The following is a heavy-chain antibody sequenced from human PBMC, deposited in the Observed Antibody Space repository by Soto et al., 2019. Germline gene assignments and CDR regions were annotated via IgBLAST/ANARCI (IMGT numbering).Heavy chain of an antibody. CDR2: INHSGST. J-gene: IGHJ4*02. CDR3: ATSAAAGLQEV. D-gene: IGHD6-13*01. CDR1: GGSFSDYY. V-gene: IGHV4-34*09. Sequence: PSETLSLTCAVSGGSFSDYYWNWIRQPPGKGLEWIGEINHSGSTNYNPSLKSRVTLSVDTSKNQFSLKLSSVTAADTAVYYCATSAAAGLQEVWGQGTLVTVSS.